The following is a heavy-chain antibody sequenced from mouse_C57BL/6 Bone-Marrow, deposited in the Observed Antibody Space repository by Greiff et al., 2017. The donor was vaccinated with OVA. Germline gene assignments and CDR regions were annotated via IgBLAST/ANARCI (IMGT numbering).Heavy chain of an antibody. CDR2: IDPEDGET. D-gene: IGHD2-12*01. CDR1: GFNIKDYY. CDR3: ARGYDGNYAMDY. Sequence: VHVKQSGAELVKPGASVKLSCTASGFNIKDYYMHWVKQRTEQGLEWIGRIDPEDGETKYAPKFQGQATITADTSSNTAYLQLSSLTSEDTAVYYCARGYDGNYAMDYWGQGTSVTVSS. J-gene: IGHJ4*01. V-gene: IGHV14-2*01.